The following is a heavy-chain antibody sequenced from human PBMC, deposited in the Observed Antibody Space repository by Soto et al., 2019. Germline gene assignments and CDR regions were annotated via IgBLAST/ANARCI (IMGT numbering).Heavy chain of an antibody. CDR2: INHSGST. CDR3: ARLGVWPIYCSSTSCATTTDY. V-gene: IGHV4-34*01. D-gene: IGHD2-2*01. Sequence: SETLCLTCAVYGGSFSGYYWSWIRQPPGKGLEWIGEINHSGSTNYNPSLKSRVTISVDTSKNQFSLKLSSVTAADTAVYYCARLGVWPIYCSSTSCATTTDYWGQGTLVTVSS. CDR1: GGSFSGYY. J-gene: IGHJ4*02.